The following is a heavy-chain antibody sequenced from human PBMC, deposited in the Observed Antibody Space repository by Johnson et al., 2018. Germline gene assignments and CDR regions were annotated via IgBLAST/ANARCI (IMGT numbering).Heavy chain of an antibody. D-gene: IGHD2-2*01. CDR2: ISGSGGST. V-gene: IGHV3-23*04. Sequence: VQLVQSGGGLVKPGGSLRLSCVASGFTFSSYSMNWVRQAPGKGLEWVSAISGSGGSTYYADSVKGRFTISRDNSKTTLYLQMNSLRAEDTAVYYCAKGGGGVPAAISSSGYYYYGRDVGGEGTTVTVSS. CDR3: AKGGGGVPAAISSSGYYYYGRDV. J-gene: IGHJ6*04. CDR1: GFTFSSYS.